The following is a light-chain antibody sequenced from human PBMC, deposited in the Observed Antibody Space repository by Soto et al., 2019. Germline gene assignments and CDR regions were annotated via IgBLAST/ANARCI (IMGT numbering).Light chain of an antibody. J-gene: IGKJ5*01. Sequence: DIQLTQSPSFLSASVGDRVTITCRASHAISSYLAWYQQEPGKAPKLLIYAASTLPSGVPSRFSGSGSGTEFTLTISSLQPEDFATYYCQHLNTYPITFGQGTRLEIK. CDR3: QHLNTYPIT. V-gene: IGKV1-9*01. CDR1: HAISSY. CDR2: AAS.